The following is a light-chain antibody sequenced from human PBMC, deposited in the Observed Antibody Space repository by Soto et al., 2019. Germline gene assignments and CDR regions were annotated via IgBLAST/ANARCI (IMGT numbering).Light chain of an antibody. CDR1: KLGDKY. CDR3: QAWDSSTAV. CDR2: QDN. Sequence: SYELTQPPSVSVSPGQTASITCSGDKLGDKYACWYQQKPGQSPVLVIYQDNKRPSGIPERFSGSSSGDTATLTISGTQTMDEADYFCQAWDSSTAVFGTGTQLTVL. V-gene: IGLV3-1*01. J-gene: IGLJ1*01.